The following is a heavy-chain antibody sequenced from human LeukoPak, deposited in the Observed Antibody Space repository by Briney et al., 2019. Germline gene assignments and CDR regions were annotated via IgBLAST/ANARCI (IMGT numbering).Heavy chain of an antibody. CDR3: ARDRGGDMTTVTTDLDY. CDR1: GFTFSSYS. D-gene: IGHD4-11*01. V-gene: IGHV3-48*04. J-gene: IGHJ4*02. Sequence: GGSLRLSCAASGFTFSSYSMNWVRQAPGKGLEWVSYISSSSSTIYYADSVKGRFTISRDNAKNSLNLQMNSLRAEDTAVYYCARDRGGDMTTVTTDLDYWGQGTLVTVSS. CDR2: ISSSSSTI.